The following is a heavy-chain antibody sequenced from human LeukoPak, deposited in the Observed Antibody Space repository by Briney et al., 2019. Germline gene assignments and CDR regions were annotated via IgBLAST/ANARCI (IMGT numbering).Heavy chain of an antibody. Sequence: GGSLRLSCAASGFTFDDSVMSWVRQAPGKGLEWVSSINWNGGSTGYADSVKGRFTISRDNSKNTLYLQMNSLRAEDTAVYYCAKDYGDYLLDYWGQGTLVTVSS. J-gene: IGHJ4*02. CDR3: AKDYGDYLLDY. D-gene: IGHD4-17*01. CDR2: INWNGGST. V-gene: IGHV3-20*04. CDR1: GFTFDDSV.